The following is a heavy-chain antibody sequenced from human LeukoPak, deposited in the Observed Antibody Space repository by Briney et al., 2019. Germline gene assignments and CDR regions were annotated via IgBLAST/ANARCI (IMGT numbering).Heavy chain of an antibody. V-gene: IGHV4-59*08. Sequence: SETLSLTCTVSGGSISNYYWSWIRQPPGKGLEWIGYIYYSGSTNYNPSLKSRLTISVDTSKNQFSLKLSSVTAADTAVYCCARLGLSGSAGRTYYFDYWGQGALVTVSS. D-gene: IGHD3-10*01. CDR1: GGSISNYY. CDR3: ARLGLSGSAGRTYYFDY. J-gene: IGHJ4*02. CDR2: IYYSGST.